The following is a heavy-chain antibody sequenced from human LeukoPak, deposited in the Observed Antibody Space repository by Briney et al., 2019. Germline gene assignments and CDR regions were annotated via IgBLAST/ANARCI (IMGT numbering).Heavy chain of an antibody. CDR2: IKQDGSEK. CDR3: ARPQRLLWFGELLPSYFDY. D-gene: IGHD3-10*01. CDR1: GFTFSSYG. V-gene: IGHV3-7*01. Sequence: GGSLRLSCAASGFTFSSYGMHWVRQAPGKGLEWVANIKQDGSEKYYVDSVKGRFTISRDNAKNSLYLQMNSLRAEDTAVYYCARPQRLLWFGELLPSYFDYWGQGTLVTVSS. J-gene: IGHJ4*02.